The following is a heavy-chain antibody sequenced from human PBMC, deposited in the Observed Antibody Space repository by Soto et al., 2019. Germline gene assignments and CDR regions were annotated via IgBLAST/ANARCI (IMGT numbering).Heavy chain of an antibody. CDR1: GGSVSSGSYY. Sequence: SETLSLTCTVSGGSVSSGSYYWSWIRQPPGKGLEWIGYIYYSGSTNYNPSLKSRVTISVDTSKNQFSLKLSSVTAADTAVYYCATAPGRYYAILTGYRSSAFDIWAKGQWSPSPQ. D-gene: IGHD3-9*01. V-gene: IGHV4-61*01. CDR3: ATAPGRYYAILTGYRSSAFDI. J-gene: IGHJ3*02. CDR2: IYYSGST.